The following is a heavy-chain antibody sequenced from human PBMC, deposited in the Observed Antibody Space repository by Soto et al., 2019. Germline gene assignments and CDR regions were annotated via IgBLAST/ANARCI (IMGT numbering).Heavy chain of an antibody. J-gene: IGHJ4*02. CDR2: ISYDGSNK. D-gene: IGHD4-17*01. CDR3: ARDLGNNYGSFAY. V-gene: IGHV3-30-3*01. Sequence: SLRLSCLASGFTFSNYAMNWVRQAPGKGLEWVAVISYDGSNKYYADSVKGRITISRDNSRNTLYLQMNNLRAEDTAMYYCARDLGNNYGSFAYWGQGTLVTSPQ. CDR1: GFTFSNYA.